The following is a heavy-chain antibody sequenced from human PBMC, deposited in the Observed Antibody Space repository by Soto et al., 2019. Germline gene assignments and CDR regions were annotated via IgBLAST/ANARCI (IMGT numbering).Heavy chain of an antibody. Sequence: QVQLVESGGGVVQPGRSLRLSCAASGFTFSSYGMHWVRQAPGKGLAWVAVIWYDGSNKYYADSVKGRFTISRDNSKNTLYLQMNSLRAEDTAVYYCARDLWSPGDPLKYGMDVWGQGTTVTVSS. D-gene: IGHD3-10*01. CDR3: ARDLWSPGDPLKYGMDV. CDR2: IWYDGSNK. V-gene: IGHV3-33*01. CDR1: GFTFSSYG. J-gene: IGHJ6*02.